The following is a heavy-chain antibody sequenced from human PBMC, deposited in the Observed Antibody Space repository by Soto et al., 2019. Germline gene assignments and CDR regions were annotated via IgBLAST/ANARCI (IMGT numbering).Heavy chain of an antibody. D-gene: IGHD1-26*01. V-gene: IGHV3-11*01. J-gene: IGHJ4*02. CDR3: ARAKSGSYSRAFDY. Sequence: GGSLRLSCAASGFTFGDYYMSWIRQAPGKGLERISYISSNADIIYYGDSVKGRFTISRDNAKNSLYLQMNSLRAEDTAMYYCARAKSGSYSRAFDYWGQGTVVTVSS. CDR1: GFTFGDYY. CDR2: ISSNADII.